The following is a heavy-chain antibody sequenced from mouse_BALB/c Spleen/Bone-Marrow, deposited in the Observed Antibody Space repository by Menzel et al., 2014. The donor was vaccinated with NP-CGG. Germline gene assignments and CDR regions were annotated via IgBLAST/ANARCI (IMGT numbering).Heavy chain of an antibody. D-gene: IGHD1-1*01. CDR3: ARIYYYGRDY. J-gene: IGHJ2*01. V-gene: IGHV1-7*01. CDR1: GYTFTNYW. CDR2: INPSTGYT. Sequence: VKLVESGAELAKPGASVKMSCKVSGYTFTNYWMHWVKQRPGQGLEWIGYINPSTGYTEYNQKFKDKATLTADKSSSTAYMQLSSLTSEDSAVYYCARIYYYGRDYWGQGTTLTVSS.